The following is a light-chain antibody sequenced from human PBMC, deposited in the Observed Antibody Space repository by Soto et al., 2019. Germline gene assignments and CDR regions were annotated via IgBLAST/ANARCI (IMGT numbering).Light chain of an antibody. J-gene: IGLJ2*01. CDR2: DTN. Sequence: QSVLTQPPSASGTPGQTVTISCSGSSSNIGLNDVHWYRQLSGTAPQILIYDTNQQATGVPDRFSGSRSGTSASLAIHGLQSEDEADYHCVAWDDSLNGPVFGGGTKVTVL. V-gene: IGLV1-44*01. CDR1: SSNIGLND. CDR3: VAWDDSLNGPV.